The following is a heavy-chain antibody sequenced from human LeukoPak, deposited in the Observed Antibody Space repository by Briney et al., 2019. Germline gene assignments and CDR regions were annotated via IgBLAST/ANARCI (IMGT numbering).Heavy chain of an antibody. Sequence: KGLEWVANIKEDGSEKYYVDSVNGRFTISRDNARNSLYLQMNSLRAEDTAVYYCASGRQLGYWGQGTLVTVSS. J-gene: IGHJ4*02. V-gene: IGHV3-7*01. CDR2: IKEDGSEK. D-gene: IGHD6-13*01. CDR3: ASGRQLGY.